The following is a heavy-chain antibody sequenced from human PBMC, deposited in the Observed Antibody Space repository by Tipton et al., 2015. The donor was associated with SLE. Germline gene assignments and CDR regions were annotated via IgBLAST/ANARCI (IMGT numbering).Heavy chain of an antibody. CDR3: ARNNGFGELLGSMDV. CDR1: GFTFSSYA. V-gene: IGHV3-30-3*01. Sequence: SLRLSCAASGFTFSSYAMHWVRQAPGKGLEWVAVISYDGSNKYYADSVKGRFTISRDNSKNTLYLQMNSLRAEDTAVYYCARNNGFGELLGSMDVWGKGTTVTVSP. D-gene: IGHD3-10*01. J-gene: IGHJ6*04. CDR2: ISYDGSNK.